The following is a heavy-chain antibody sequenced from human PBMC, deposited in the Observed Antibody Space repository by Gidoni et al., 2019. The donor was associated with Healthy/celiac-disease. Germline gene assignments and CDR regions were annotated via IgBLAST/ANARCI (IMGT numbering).Heavy chain of an antibody. Sequence: QVQLQQWGAGLLKPSETLSLTCAVYGGSFSGYYWSWIRQPPGKGLEWIGEINQSGSTNYNPSLKSRVTISVDTSKNQFSLKLSSVTAADTAVYYCARGVGLPRYCSSTSCYAGWFDPWGQGTLVTVSS. D-gene: IGHD2-2*01. J-gene: IGHJ5*02. CDR3: ARGVGLPRYCSSTSCYAGWFDP. V-gene: IGHV4-34*01. CDR1: GGSFSGYY. CDR2: INQSGST.